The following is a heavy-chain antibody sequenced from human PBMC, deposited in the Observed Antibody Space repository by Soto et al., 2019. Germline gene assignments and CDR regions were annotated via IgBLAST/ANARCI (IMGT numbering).Heavy chain of an antibody. J-gene: IGHJ4*02. D-gene: IGHD3-10*01. Sequence: QLQLQESGPGLVKPSETLSLTCSVSDDSINSDKYYWGWIRQPPGKGLEWIGRIYYRGNAYYNPSLQTRVTISLDKSRSQFSLKLNSVTAADSAVYFCARLEGLATIAYYFDFWGPGALVNVSS. CDR3: ARLEGLATIAYYFDF. V-gene: IGHV4-39*01. CDR2: IYYRGNA. CDR1: DDSINSDKYY.